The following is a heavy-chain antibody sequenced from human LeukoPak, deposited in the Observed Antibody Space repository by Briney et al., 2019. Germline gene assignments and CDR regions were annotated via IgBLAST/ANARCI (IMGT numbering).Heavy chain of an antibody. CDR3: ARLGNQYGGFEDFRIDY. Sequence: GGSLRLSCAASGFTVSSNYMSWVRQAPGKGLEWVSVIYSGGSTYYADSVKGRFTISRDNSKNTLYLQMNSLRAEDTAVYYCARLGNQYGGFEDFRIDYWGQGTPVTVSS. D-gene: IGHD3-10*01. V-gene: IGHV3-53*01. J-gene: IGHJ4*02. CDR1: GFTVSSNY. CDR2: IYSGGST.